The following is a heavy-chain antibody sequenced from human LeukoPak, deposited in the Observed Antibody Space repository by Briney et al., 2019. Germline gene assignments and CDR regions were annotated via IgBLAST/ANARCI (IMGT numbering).Heavy chain of an antibody. CDR3: AGAPPYGSDWSKGVFDY. J-gene: IGHJ4*02. CDR1: GYSISSGYY. Sequence: KSSETLSLTCTVSGYSISSGYYWGWIRQPPGKGLEWIGSIYHSGSTYYNPSLKSRVTISVDKSKNQFSLKLSSVTAADTAVYYCAGAPPYGSDWSKGVFDYWGQGTLVTVSS. V-gene: IGHV4-38-2*02. CDR2: IYHSGST. D-gene: IGHD6-19*01.